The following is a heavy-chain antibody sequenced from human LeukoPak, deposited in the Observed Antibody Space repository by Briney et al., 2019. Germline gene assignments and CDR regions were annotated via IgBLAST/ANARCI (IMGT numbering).Heavy chain of an antibody. D-gene: IGHD4-23*01. J-gene: IGHJ2*01. CDR3: ASDYGGWYFDL. V-gene: IGHV4-59*01. Sequence: SETLSLTCTVSGGSISSYYWSWIRQPPGKGLEWIGSIYYSGSTNYNPSLKSRVTISVDTSKNQFSLKLSSVTAADTAVYYCASDYGGWYFDLWGRGTLVTVSS. CDR2: IYYSGST. CDR1: GGSISSYY.